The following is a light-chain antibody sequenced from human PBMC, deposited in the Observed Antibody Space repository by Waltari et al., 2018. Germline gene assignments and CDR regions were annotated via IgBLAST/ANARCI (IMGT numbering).Light chain of an antibody. CDR1: EDIRND. J-gene: IGKJ4*01. CDR2: AAS. V-gene: IGKV1-6*01. Sequence: IQMTQSPSSLSASVGDRVTITCRASEDIRNDLGWYQQKPGKAPRLLIFAASTLQSGVPSRFRGSGSGTDFTLTISSLQPEDFATYFCLQDYIFPLTFGGGTTVEI. CDR3: LQDYIFPLT.